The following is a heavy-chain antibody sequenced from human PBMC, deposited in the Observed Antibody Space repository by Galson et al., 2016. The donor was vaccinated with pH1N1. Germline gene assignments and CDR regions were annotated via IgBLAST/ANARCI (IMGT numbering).Heavy chain of an antibody. V-gene: IGHV1-8*01. J-gene: IGHJ6*02. CDR1: GHTFTRYD. CDR3: ARSCSGGGCYPNYFYYAMDV. CDR2: MNPNSGNT. D-gene: IGHD2-15*01. Sequence: SVKVSCKASGHTFTRYDVNWVRQATGQGLEWMGWMNPNSGNTGYAQKFQGRITLTRNTSISTAYMELNSLRTEDTAVYYCARSCSGGGCYPNYFYYAMDVWGQGTTVTVSS.